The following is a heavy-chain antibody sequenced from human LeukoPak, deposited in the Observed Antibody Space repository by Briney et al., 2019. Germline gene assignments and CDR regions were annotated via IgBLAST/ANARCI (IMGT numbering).Heavy chain of an antibody. Sequence: PSETLSLTCAVYGGSFSGYYWSWIRQPPGKGLEWIGEINHSGSTNYNPSRKSRVTISVDTSKNQFSLKLSSVTAADTAVYYCARAAGSGHHGGSVGYWGQGTLVTVSS. CDR3: ARAAGSGHHGGSVGY. V-gene: IGHV4-34*01. D-gene: IGHD3-10*01. CDR1: GGSFSGYY. CDR2: INHSGST. J-gene: IGHJ4*02.